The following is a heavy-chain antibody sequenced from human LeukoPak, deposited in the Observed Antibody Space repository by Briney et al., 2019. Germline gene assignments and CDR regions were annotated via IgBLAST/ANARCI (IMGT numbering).Heavy chain of an antibody. CDR1: GDSISSCY. J-gene: IGHJ3*02. CDR3: ARGGIAAAGIPLRI. Sequence: SETLSLTCTVSGDSISSCYWSWIRQPPGKGPEWIGYMYYSGSTYYNPSLKSRVSISVDTSKNQFSLKLTSVTAADTAVYYCARGGIAAAGIPLRIWGQGTMVTVSS. V-gene: IGHV4-59*01. CDR2: MYYSGST. D-gene: IGHD6-13*01.